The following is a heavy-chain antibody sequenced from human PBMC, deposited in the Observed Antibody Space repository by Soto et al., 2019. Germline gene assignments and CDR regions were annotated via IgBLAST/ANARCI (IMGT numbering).Heavy chain of an antibody. J-gene: IGHJ6*02. CDR3: AKIYGSTPGGYYGMDV. Sequence: PGGSLRLSCAASGFTFSSYGMHWVRQAPGKGLEWVAVISYDGSNKYYADSVKGRFTISRDNSKNTLYLQVNSLRAEDTAVYYCAKIYGSTPGGYYGMDVWGQGTTVTAP. CDR1: GFTFSSYG. V-gene: IGHV3-30*18. CDR2: ISYDGSNK. D-gene: IGHD1-26*01.